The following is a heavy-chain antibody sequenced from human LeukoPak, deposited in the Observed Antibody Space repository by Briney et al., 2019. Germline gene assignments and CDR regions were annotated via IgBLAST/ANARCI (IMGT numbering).Heavy chain of an antibody. CDR1: GGSFSGYY. V-gene: IGHV4-34*01. J-gene: IGHJ6*03. D-gene: IGHD6-13*01. Sequence: SETLSLTCAVYGGSFSGYYWSWIRQPPGKGLEWIGEINHSGSTNYNPSLKSRVTISVDTSKNQFSLKLSSVTAADTAVYYCARGGGYSSSWYTIDYCYYMDVWGKGTTVTVSS. CDR3: ARGGGYSSSWYTIDYCYYMDV. CDR2: INHSGST.